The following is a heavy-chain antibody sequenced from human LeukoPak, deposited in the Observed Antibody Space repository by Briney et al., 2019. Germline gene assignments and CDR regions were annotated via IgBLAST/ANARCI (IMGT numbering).Heavy chain of an antibody. Sequence: QPGRSLRLSCAASGFTFSSYGMHWVRQAPGKGLERVAVVWYDGSNKYYADSVKGRFTISRGNSKNTLYLQMNSLRAEDTAVYYCARDLRPGIAAGLFDYWGQGTLVTVSS. J-gene: IGHJ4*02. CDR2: VWYDGSNK. CDR1: GFTFSSYG. CDR3: ARDLRPGIAAGLFDY. V-gene: IGHV3-33*01. D-gene: IGHD6-13*01.